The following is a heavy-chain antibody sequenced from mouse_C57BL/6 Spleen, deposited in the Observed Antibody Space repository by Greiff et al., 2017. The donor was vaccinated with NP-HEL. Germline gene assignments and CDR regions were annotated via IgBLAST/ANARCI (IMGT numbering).Heavy chain of an antibody. D-gene: IGHD1-1*01. CDR1: GFTFSDYG. V-gene: IGHV5-17*01. J-gene: IGHJ3*01. Sequence: EVKLQESGGGLVKPGGSLKLSCAASGFTFSDYGMHWVRQAPEQGLEWVAYISSGSSTIYYADTVKGRFTISRDNAKNTLFLQMTSLRSEDTAMYYCARDYYGSSLWFAYWGQGTLVTVSA. CDR3: ARDYYGSSLWFAY. CDR2: ISSGSSTI.